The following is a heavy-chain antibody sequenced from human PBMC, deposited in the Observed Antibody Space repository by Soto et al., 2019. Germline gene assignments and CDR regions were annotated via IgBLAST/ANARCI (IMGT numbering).Heavy chain of an antibody. V-gene: IGHV2-5*02. J-gene: IGHJ4*02. Sequence: QITLKESGPTLVKPTQTLTLTCTFSGFSLSTSGVGVGWIRQPPGKALEWLALIYWDDDKRYSPSLKSRLTITKDTSKNQVVLTMTNMDPVDTATYYCAHTRSQWLPEPYYFDYWGQGTLVTVSS. CDR1: GFSLSTSGVG. CDR3: AHTRSQWLPEPYYFDY. CDR2: IYWDDDK. D-gene: IGHD6-19*01.